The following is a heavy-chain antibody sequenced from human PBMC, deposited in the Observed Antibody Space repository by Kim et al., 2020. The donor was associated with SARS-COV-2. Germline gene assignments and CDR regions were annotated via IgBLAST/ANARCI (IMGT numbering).Heavy chain of an antibody. Sequence: GGSLRLSCAASGFTFDDYAMHWVRQAPGKGLEWVSGISWNSGSIGYADSVKGRFTISRDKAKNSLYLQMNSLRAEDTALYYCAKVSSGSGSYFDYWGQGTLVTVSS. D-gene: IGHD3-10*01. CDR2: ISWNSGSI. CDR1: GFTFDDYA. CDR3: AKVSSGSGSYFDY. J-gene: IGHJ4*02. V-gene: IGHV3-9*01.